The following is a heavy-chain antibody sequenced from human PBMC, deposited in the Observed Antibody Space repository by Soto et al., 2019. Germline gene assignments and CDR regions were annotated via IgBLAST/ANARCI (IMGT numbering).Heavy chain of an antibody. CDR1: GCTFSSYA. Sequence: EASVKVSCKASGCTFSSYAISWVRQAPGQGLEWMGGIIPIFGTANYAQKFQGRVTITADESTSTAYMELSSLRSEDTAVYYCASSQQLISIYYYYYGMDVWGQGTTVTVSS. CDR2: IIPIFGTA. V-gene: IGHV1-69*13. CDR3: ASSQQLISIYYYYYGMDV. D-gene: IGHD6-13*01. J-gene: IGHJ6*02.